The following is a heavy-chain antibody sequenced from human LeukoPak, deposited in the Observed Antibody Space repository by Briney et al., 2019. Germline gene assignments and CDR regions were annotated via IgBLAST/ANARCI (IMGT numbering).Heavy chain of an antibody. Sequence: SETLSLTCTVSGGSISSNYWSWIRQPPGKGLEWIGYVRYGGSTNYNPSLKSRVTISVDTSKNQFSLKLSSVTAADTAVYYCARDATPATVWGQGTLAAVS. CDR3: ARDATPATV. CDR2: VRYGGST. V-gene: IGHV4-59*01. CDR1: GGSISSNY. D-gene: IGHD2-2*01. J-gene: IGHJ4*02.